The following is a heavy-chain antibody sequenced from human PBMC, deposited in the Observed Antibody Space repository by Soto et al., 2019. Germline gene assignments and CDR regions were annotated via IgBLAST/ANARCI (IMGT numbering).Heavy chain of an antibody. D-gene: IGHD3-10*01. CDR3: ARVYSRKWFGDIDWFDP. Sequence: GGSLRLSCAASGFTFSSYGMHWVRQAPGKGLEWVAVIWYDGSNKYYADSVKGRFTISRDNSKNTLYLQMNSLRAEDTAVYYCARVYSRKWFGDIDWFDPWGQGTLVTVSS. J-gene: IGHJ5*02. CDR1: GFTFSSYG. V-gene: IGHV3-33*01. CDR2: IWYDGSNK.